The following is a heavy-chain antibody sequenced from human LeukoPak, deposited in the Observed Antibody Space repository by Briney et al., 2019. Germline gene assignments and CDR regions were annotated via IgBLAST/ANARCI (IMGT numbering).Heavy chain of an antibody. CDR2: INPNSGGT. Sequence: ASVTVSCKASGYTFTGYYMHWVGQAPGQGLEWMGWINPNSGGTNYAQKFQGRVTITRDTSISTAYMELSRLRSDDTAVYYCAGVRYGSGSYDYWGQGTLVTVSS. D-gene: IGHD3-10*01. J-gene: IGHJ4*02. V-gene: IGHV1-2*02. CDR1: GYTFTGYY. CDR3: AGVRYGSGSYDY.